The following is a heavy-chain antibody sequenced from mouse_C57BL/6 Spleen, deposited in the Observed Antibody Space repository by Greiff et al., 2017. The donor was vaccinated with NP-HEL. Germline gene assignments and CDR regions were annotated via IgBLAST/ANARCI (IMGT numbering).Heavy chain of an antibody. Sequence: QVQLKQPGAELVRPGSSVKLSCKASGYTFTSYWMHWVKQRPIQGLEWIGNIDPSDSETHYNQKFKDKATLTVDKSSSTAYMQLSSLTSEDSAVYYCARSGYDYFDCWGQGTTLTVSS. J-gene: IGHJ2*01. D-gene: IGHD2-3*01. CDR1: GYTFTSYW. V-gene: IGHV1-52*01. CDR3: ARSGYDYFDC. CDR2: IDPSDSET.